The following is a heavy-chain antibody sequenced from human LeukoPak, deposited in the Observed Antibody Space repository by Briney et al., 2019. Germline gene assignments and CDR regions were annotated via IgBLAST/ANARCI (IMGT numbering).Heavy chain of an antibody. D-gene: IGHD6-19*01. V-gene: IGHV3-33*01. J-gene: IGHJ4*02. CDR1: GFVLSSYG. CDR2: IWHDGSNK. Sequence: PGGSLRLSCKASGFVLSSYGMHWVRQTLGKGLEWVAVIWHDGSNKHYRDSVKGRFTITRDNSLNILFLQMDSLRADDTAVYYCARGASGGWYAIDYWGQGTLVTVSS. CDR3: ARGASGGWYAIDY.